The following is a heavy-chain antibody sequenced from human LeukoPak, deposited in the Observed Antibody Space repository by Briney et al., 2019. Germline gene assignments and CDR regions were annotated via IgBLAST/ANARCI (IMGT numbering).Heavy chain of an antibody. CDR3: ARRYSSRNFDY. V-gene: IGHV4-34*01. Sequence: SETLSLTCAVYGGSFSGYYWSWIRQPPGKGLEWIGEINHSGGTNYNPSLTSRVTISVDTSKNQFSLKLSSVTAADTAVYYCARRYSSRNFDYWGQGTLVTVSS. CDR1: GGSFSGYY. CDR2: INHSGGT. J-gene: IGHJ4*02. D-gene: IGHD6-13*01.